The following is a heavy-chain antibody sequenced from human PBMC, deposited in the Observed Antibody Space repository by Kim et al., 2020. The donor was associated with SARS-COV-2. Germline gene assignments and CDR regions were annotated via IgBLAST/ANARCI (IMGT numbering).Heavy chain of an antibody. CDR2: ISGSGGST. Sequence: GGSLRLSCAASGFTFSSYAMSWVRQAPGKGLEWVSAISGSGGSTYYADSVKGRFTISRDNSKNTLYLQMNSLRAEDTAVYYCAKGSITMIVVVIYYFDYWGQGTLVTVSS. V-gene: IGHV3-23*01. CDR3: AKGSITMIVVVIYYFDY. CDR1: GFTFSSYA. D-gene: IGHD3-22*01. J-gene: IGHJ4*02.